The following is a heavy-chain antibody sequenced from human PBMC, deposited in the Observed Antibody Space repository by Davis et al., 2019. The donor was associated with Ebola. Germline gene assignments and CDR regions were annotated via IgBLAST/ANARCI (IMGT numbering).Heavy chain of an antibody. Sequence: ASVKVSCKASGGTFSSYAISWVRQAPGQGLEWMGWMNPNSGNTGYAQKFQGRVTMTRNTSISTAYMELSSLRSEDTAVYYCARGGGGYFDWLLYIEGNWFDPWGQGTLVTVSS. CDR1: GGTFSSYA. D-gene: IGHD3-9*01. CDR3: ARGGGGYFDWLLYIEGNWFDP. CDR2: MNPNSGNT. V-gene: IGHV1-8*02. J-gene: IGHJ5*02.